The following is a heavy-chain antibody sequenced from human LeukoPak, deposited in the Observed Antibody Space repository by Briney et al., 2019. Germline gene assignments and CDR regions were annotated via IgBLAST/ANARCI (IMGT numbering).Heavy chain of an antibody. V-gene: IGHV3-23*01. CDR1: GFTFSSYA. CDR2: ISGSGGST. J-gene: IGHJ5*02. Sequence: RTGGSLRLSCAASGFTFSSYAMSWVRQAPGKGLEWVSAISGSGGSTYYADSVKGRFTISRDNSKNTLYLQMNSLRAEDTAVYYRAKDARQDTGFDPWGQGTLVTVSS. CDR3: AKDARQDTGFDP.